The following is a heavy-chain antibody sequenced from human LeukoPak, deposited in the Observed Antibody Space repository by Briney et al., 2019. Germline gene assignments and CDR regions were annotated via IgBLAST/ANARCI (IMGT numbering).Heavy chain of an antibody. D-gene: IGHD1-1*01. V-gene: IGHV4-39*07. CDR3: ARPNWHDARLGAFNI. J-gene: IGHJ3*02. CDR1: GGFITSSNYY. CDR2: VYYSGGT. Sequence: SETLSLTCTVSGGFITSSNYYWAWIRQPPGKGLEWIGSVYYSGGTYYNPSLKSRVTISVDTSKNQFSLKLNSVTAADTALYYCARPNWHDARLGAFNIWGQGTMVTVSS.